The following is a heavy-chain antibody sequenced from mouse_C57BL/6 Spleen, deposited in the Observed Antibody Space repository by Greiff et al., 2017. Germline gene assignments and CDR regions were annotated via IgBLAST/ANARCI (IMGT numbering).Heavy chain of an antibody. CDR3: ARSYDYGSSWDWFAY. J-gene: IGHJ3*01. D-gene: IGHD1-1*01. V-gene: IGHV2-2*01. CDR2: IWSGGST. CDR1: GFSLPSYG. Sequence: QVQLQQSGPGLVQPSQSLSITCTVSGFSLPSYGVHWVRQSPGQGLEWLGVIWSGGSTDYNAPFISRLSISKDNSKSQVFFKMNSLQADDTAIYYCARSYDYGSSWDWFAYWGQGTLVTVSA.